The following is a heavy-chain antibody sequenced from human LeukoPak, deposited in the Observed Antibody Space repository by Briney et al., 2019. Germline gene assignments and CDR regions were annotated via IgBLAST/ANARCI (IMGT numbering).Heavy chain of an antibody. Sequence: SETLSLTCAVYGVSFSGYYWSWIRQPPGKGLEWIGEINHSGSTNYNPSLKSRVTISVDTSKNQFSLKLSSVTAADTAVYYCASCYDWFDPWGQGTLVTVSS. CDR2: INHSGST. CDR3: ASCYDWFDP. V-gene: IGHV4-34*01. D-gene: IGHD2-2*01. CDR1: GVSFSGYY. J-gene: IGHJ5*02.